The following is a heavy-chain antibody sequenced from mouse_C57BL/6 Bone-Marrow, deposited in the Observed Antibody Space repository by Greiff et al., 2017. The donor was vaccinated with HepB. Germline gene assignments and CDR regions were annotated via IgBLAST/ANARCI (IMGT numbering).Heavy chain of an antibody. Sequence: QVQLKESGPGLVQPSQSLSITCTVSGFSLTSYGVHWVRQSPGKGLEWLGVIWSGGSTDYNAAFISRLSISKDNSKSQVFFKMNSLQADDTAIYYCARNWGYGSSYDYYAMDYWGQGTSVTVSS. D-gene: IGHD1-1*01. CDR3: ARNWGYGSSYDYYAMDY. CDR2: IWSGGST. J-gene: IGHJ4*01. CDR1: GFSLTSYG. V-gene: IGHV2-2*01.